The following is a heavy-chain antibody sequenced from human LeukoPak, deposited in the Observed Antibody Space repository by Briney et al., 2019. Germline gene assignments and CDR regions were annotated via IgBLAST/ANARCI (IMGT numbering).Heavy chain of an antibody. V-gene: IGHV6-1*01. CDR1: GDRVSSNSAT. J-gene: IGHJ4*02. D-gene: IGHD6-19*01. Sequence: SQTLSLTCVLSGDRVSSNSATWNWIRQSPSRGLEWLGRTYYRSKWSSDYALSVKSRITINPDTSKNEFSLQLNSVTPEDTAVYFCTREAVAGFNYWGQGTLVTVSS. CDR3: TREAVAGFNY. CDR2: TYYRSKWSS.